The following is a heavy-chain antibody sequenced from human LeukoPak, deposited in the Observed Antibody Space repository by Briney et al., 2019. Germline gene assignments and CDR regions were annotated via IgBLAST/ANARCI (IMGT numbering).Heavy chain of an antibody. D-gene: IGHD6-13*01. CDR1: GGSFSGYY. J-gene: IGHJ6*02. V-gene: IGHV4-30-2*01. CDR3: ASAQAAAGSFYYYYYGMDV. CDR2: IYHSGST. Sequence: SETLSLTCAVYGGSFSGYYWSWIRQPPGKGLEGIGYIYHSGSTYYNPSLKSRVTISVDRSKNQFSLKLSSVTAADTAVYYCASAQAAAGSFYYYYYGMDVWGQGTTVTVSS.